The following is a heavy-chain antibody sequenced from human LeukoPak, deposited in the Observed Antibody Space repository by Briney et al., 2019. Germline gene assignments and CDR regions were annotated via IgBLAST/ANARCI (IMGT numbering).Heavy chain of an antibody. CDR3: ARDMIPTTDYYYGMDV. CDR1: GFTFSSYS. V-gene: IGHV3-21*01. J-gene: IGHJ6*02. D-gene: IGHD4-4*01. CDR2: ISSSSSYI. Sequence: GGSLRLSCAASGFTFSSYSMNWVRQVPGKGLEWVSSISSSSSYIYYADSVKGRFTISRDNAKNSLYLQMNSLRAEDTAVYYCARDMIPTTDYYYGMDVWGQGTTVTVSS.